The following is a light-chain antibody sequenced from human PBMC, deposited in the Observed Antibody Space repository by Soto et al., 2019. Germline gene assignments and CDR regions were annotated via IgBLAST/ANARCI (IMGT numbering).Light chain of an antibody. J-gene: IGKJ1*01. V-gene: IGKV1-5*03. Sequence: DIQMTQSPSTLSASVGDRVTITCRASQSINNWLAWYQQKPGKAPKLFIFKASTLEIGVPSRFSGSGSGTEFNLSISSLQPDDFATYFCQQYESFPRTLGQGTKVEMK. CDR1: QSINNW. CDR2: KAS. CDR3: QQYESFPRT.